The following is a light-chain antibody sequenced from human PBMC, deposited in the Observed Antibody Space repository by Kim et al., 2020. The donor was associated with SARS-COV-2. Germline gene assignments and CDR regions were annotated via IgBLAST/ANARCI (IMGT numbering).Light chain of an antibody. J-gene: IGLJ1*01. CDR3: VSYSASSTLV. Sequence: GQPITISCTGGVDDIGSYNSVSWYQQHPGEAPKLLIYDGSQRPSGISNRFSGSKSGSTASLTISGLQTEDEAEYYCVSYSASSTLVFATGTKVTVL. CDR2: DGS. V-gene: IGLV2-14*03. CDR1: VDDIGSYNS.